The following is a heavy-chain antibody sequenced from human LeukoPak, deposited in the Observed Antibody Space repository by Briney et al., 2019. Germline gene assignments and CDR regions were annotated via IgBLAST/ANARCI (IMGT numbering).Heavy chain of an antibody. J-gene: IGHJ6*03. D-gene: IGHD2-2*01. CDR1: GGTFSCYA. V-gene: IGHV1-69*05. CDR2: IIPIFGTA. Sequence: WASVKVSCKASGGTFSCYAISWVRQAPGQGLEWMGGIIPIFGTANYAQKFQGRVTITTDESTSTAYMELSSLRSEDTAVYYCARVGRDIVVVSAATRGDGYYYYMDVWGKGTTVTVSS. CDR3: ARVGRDIVVVSAATRGDGYYYYMDV.